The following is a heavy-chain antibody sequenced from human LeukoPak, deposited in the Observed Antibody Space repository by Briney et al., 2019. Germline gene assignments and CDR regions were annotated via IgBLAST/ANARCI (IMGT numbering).Heavy chain of an antibody. Sequence: GGSLRLSCAASGFTFSSYSMNWVRQAPGKGLEWVSSISSSSSYIYYADSVKGRFTISRDNAKNSLYLQMNSLRAEDTAVYYCAKITYYYDSSGSYYPQRFDYWGQGTLVTVSS. CDR2: ISSSSSYI. CDR1: GFTFSSYS. CDR3: AKITYYYDSSGSYYPQRFDY. V-gene: IGHV3-21*04. D-gene: IGHD3-22*01. J-gene: IGHJ4*02.